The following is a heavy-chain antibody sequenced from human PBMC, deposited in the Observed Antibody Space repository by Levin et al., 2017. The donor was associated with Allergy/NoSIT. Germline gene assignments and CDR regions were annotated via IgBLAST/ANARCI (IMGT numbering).Heavy chain of an antibody. J-gene: IGHJ3*02. Sequence: SETLSLTCTVSGGSISSYYWSWIRQPPGKGLEWIGYIYYSGSTNYNPSLKSRVTISVDTSKNQFSLKLSSVTAADTAVYYCARWAYYGSGPGFDIWGQGTMVTVSS. D-gene: IGHD3-10*01. CDR1: GGSISSYY. V-gene: IGHV4-59*01. CDR3: ARWAYYGSGPGFDI. CDR2: IYYSGST.